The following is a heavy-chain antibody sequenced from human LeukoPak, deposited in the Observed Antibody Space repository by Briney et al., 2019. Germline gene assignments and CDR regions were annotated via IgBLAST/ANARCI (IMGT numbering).Heavy chain of an antibody. V-gene: IGHV1-18*01. D-gene: IGHD5-18*01. Sequence: GASVKVSCKASGYTFTSYGISWVRQAPGQGLEWMGWISAYNGNTNYAQKLQGRVTMTTDTSTSTAYMELRSLRSDDTAVYYCATSVGTANCYYYGMDVWGQGTTVTVSS. CDR2: ISAYNGNT. CDR1: GYTFTSYG. J-gene: IGHJ6*02. CDR3: ATSVGTANCYYYGMDV.